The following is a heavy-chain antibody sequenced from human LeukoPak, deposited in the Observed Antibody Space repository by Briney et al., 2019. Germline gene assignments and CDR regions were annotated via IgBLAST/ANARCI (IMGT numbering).Heavy chain of an antibody. CDR1: GYTFTSYG. D-gene: IGHD2-2*01. V-gene: IGHV1-18*01. Sequence: ASVKVSCKASGYTFTSYGISWVRQAPGQGLEWMGWISAYNGNTNYAQKLQGRVTITADESTSTAYMELSSLRSEDTAVYYCASPMGDIVVVPAAPYYYYYGMDVWGQGTTVTVSS. CDR2: ISAYNGNT. J-gene: IGHJ6*02. CDR3: ASPMGDIVVVPAAPYYYYYGMDV.